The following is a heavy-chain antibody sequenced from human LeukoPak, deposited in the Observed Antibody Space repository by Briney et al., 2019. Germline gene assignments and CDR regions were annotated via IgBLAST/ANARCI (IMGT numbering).Heavy chain of an antibody. CDR3: ARVEQQPRAVCGMDV. D-gene: IGHD6-13*01. J-gene: IGHJ6*02. CDR2: ISSSSSTI. Sequence: GGSLRLSCAASGFTFNTYSMNWVRQAPGKGLEWVSHISSSSSTIYYADSVKGRCTITRDNAKTSLYLQMNSLRDEDTAVYYCARVEQQPRAVCGMDVWGPGTTVTVSS. V-gene: IGHV3-48*02. CDR1: GFTFNTYS.